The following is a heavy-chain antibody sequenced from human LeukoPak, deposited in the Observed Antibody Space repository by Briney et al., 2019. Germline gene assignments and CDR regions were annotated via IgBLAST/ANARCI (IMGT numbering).Heavy chain of an antibody. J-gene: IGHJ4*02. Sequence: PGGSLRLSCAASGFTYSHYGMHWVRQAPGKGLERVAVIWSDATEKYYGDAVKGRFTISRDNSRNTLYLQMNSLRAEDTAVYYCAKDAQRGFDYSNSLEYWGQGTLVTVSS. D-gene: IGHD4-11*01. CDR1: GFTYSHYG. V-gene: IGHV3-33*06. CDR2: IWSDATEK. CDR3: AKDAQRGFDYSNSLEY.